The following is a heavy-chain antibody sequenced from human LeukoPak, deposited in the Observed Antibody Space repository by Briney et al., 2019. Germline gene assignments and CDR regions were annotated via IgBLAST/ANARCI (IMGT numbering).Heavy chain of an antibody. Sequence: PGGSLRLSCAASGFTFSGYGMHWVRQAPGKGLEWVAVTSYDGSNKYYRDSVRGRFTISRDNSKNTLYLQMNSLRAEDTAVYYCAKGGESSGYYGGPDYWGQGTLVTVSS. J-gene: IGHJ4*02. CDR1: GFTFSGYG. CDR2: TSYDGSNK. CDR3: AKGGESSGYYGGPDY. D-gene: IGHD3-22*01. V-gene: IGHV3-30*18.